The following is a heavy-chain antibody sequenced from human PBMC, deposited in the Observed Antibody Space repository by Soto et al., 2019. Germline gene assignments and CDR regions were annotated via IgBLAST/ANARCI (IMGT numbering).Heavy chain of an antibody. J-gene: IGHJ4*02. V-gene: IGHV1-2*02. Sequence: QVHLMQSGAEVKNVGASVKVSCKASGYTFIGSYMHWVRQAPGQGLEWMGWISPNSGATNYAQKFQVRVTMTRDTSISTAYMEVRRLRSDDTAVYYCARDGEYSSSSGLMSYWGQGTLVTVSS. CDR2: ISPNSGAT. CDR1: GYTFIGSY. D-gene: IGHD6-6*01. CDR3: ARDGEYSSSSGLMSY.